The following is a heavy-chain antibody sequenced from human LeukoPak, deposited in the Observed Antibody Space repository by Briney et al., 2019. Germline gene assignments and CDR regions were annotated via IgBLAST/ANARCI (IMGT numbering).Heavy chain of an antibody. D-gene: IGHD6-13*01. Sequence: SETLSLTCAVYGGSFSGYYWSWIRQPPGKGLEWIGETNHSGSTNYNPSLKSRVTISVDTSKNQFSLKLSSVTAADTAVYYCARSAAADYWGQGTLVTVSS. J-gene: IGHJ4*02. CDR3: ARSAAADY. V-gene: IGHV4-34*01. CDR1: GGSFSGYY. CDR2: TNHSGST.